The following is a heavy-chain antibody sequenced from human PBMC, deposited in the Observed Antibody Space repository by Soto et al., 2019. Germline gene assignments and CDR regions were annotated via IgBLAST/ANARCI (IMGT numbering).Heavy chain of an antibody. Sequence: GGSLRLSCEVPGFTFSDYGFHWVRQAPGKGLEWVAMISYDGSDRYYRDSVQGRFTISRDDSKNTVFLQMNSLRTEDTAMYYCARSTYCNGGSCYPQYWGPGTLVTVSS. J-gene: IGHJ4*02. D-gene: IGHD2-15*01. CDR1: GFTFSDYG. CDR3: ARSTYCNGGSCYPQY. V-gene: IGHV3-30*03. CDR2: ISYDGSDR.